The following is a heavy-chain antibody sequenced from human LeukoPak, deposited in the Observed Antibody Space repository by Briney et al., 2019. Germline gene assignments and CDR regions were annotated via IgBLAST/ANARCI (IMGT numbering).Heavy chain of an antibody. CDR1: GYTFTGYY. D-gene: IGHD2-2*01. Sequence: ASVKVSCKASGYTFTGYYMHWVRQAPGQGLEWMGWINPNSGGTNYAQKLQGRVTMTRDTSISTAYMELSRLRSDDTAVYYCARDGEDIVVVPAATGYWFDPWGQGTLVTVSS. CDR2: INPNSGGT. J-gene: IGHJ5*02. CDR3: ARDGEDIVVVPAATGYWFDP. V-gene: IGHV1-2*02.